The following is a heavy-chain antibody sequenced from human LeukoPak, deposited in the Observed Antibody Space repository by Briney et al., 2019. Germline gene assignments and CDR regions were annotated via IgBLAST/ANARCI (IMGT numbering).Heavy chain of an antibody. J-gene: IGHJ4*02. CDR2: IYTSGST. D-gene: IGHD1-26*01. V-gene: IGHV4-61*02. CDR1: GGSISSDNYY. Sequence: ASETLSLTCTVSGGSISSDNYYWSWIRQPAGKGLEWIGRIYTSGSTNYNPSLKSRVTMSVDTSNNQVSLRLSSVTAADTAVYYCAKGGTYGGGADYWGQGTLVTVSS. CDR3: AKGGTYGGGADY.